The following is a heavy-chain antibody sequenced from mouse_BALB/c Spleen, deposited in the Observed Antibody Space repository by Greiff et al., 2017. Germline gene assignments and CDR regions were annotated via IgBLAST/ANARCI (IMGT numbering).Heavy chain of an antibody. CDR3: ARGGYYYGYVDWYFDV. CDR1: GFTFSSYG. CDR2: INSNGGST. V-gene: IGHV5-6-3*01. D-gene: IGHD1-2*01. J-gene: IGHJ1*01. Sequence: DVKLVESGGGLVQPGGSLKLSCAASGFTFSSYGMSWVRQTPDKRLELVATINSNGGSTYYPDSVKGRFTISRDNAKNTLYLQMSSLKSEDTAMYYCARGGYYYGYVDWYFDVWGAGTTVTVSS.